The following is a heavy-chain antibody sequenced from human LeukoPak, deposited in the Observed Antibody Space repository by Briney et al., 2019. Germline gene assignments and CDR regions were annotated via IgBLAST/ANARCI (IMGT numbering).Heavy chain of an antibody. J-gene: IGHJ4*02. CDR2: IIPIFGTA. CDR3: AVNGYSSGFGPDY. V-gene: IGHV1-69*05. Sequence: ASVKVSCKASGGTFSSYAISWVRQAPGQGLEWMGGIIPIFGTANYAQRFQGRVTITTDESTSTAYMELSSLRSEDTAVYYCAVNGYSSGFGPDYWGQGTLVTVSS. CDR1: GGTFSSYA. D-gene: IGHD6-19*01.